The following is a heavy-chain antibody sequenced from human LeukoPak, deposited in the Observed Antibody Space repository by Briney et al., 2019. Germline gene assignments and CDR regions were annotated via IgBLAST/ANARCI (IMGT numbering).Heavy chain of an antibody. Sequence: GGSLRLSCAASGFTFSSYWMHWVRQAPGKGLEWVSRIKTDGSSTSYAESVKGRFNISRDNAKNTLYLQMSSLRAEDTAVYYCATYTSFGVDTMQDYWGQGTLVTVSS. V-gene: IGHV3-74*01. D-gene: IGHD3-3*01. CDR3: ATYTSFGVDTMQDY. CDR2: IKTDGSST. J-gene: IGHJ4*02. CDR1: GFTFSSYW.